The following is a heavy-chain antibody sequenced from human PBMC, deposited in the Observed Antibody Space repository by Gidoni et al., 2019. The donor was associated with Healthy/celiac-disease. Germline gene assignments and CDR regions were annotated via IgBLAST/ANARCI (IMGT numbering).Heavy chain of an antibody. CDR2: IYYSGST. Sequence: QLQLQESGPGLVKPSETLSLTCTVSGGSISSNSYYWVWIRQATGKGVEWIDNIYYSGSTYNKPSINRRVTISIDTSKTQFSLTLSSLTGADTAVYYCASLIAARTLWGQGTLVTVSS. J-gene: IGHJ4*02. CDR1: GGSISSNSYY. D-gene: IGHD6-6*01. CDR3: ASLIAARTL. V-gene: IGHV4-39*01.